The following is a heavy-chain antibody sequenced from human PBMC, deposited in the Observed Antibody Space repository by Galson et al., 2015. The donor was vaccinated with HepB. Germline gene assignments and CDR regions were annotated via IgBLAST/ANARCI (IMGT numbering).Heavy chain of an antibody. CDR1: GFTVSSNY. Sequence: LRLSCAASGFTVSSNYMSWVRQAPGKGLEWVSVIYSGGSTYYADSVKGRFTISRDNSKNTLYLQMNSLRAEDTAVYYCARGEVLTGDAFDIWGQGTMVTVSS. J-gene: IGHJ3*02. D-gene: IGHD3-9*01. V-gene: IGHV3-66*01. CDR3: ARGEVLTGDAFDI. CDR2: IYSGGST.